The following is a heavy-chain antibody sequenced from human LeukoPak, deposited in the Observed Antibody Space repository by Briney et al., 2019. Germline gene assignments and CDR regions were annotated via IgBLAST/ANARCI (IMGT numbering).Heavy chain of an antibody. D-gene: IGHD6-13*01. CDR1: GFTFTSYA. V-gene: IGHV3-23*01. CDR2: ISGSGGST. J-gene: IGHJ6*03. CDR3: AKDSSSSWYSYYYYYYMDV. Sequence: GGSLRLSCAASGFTFTSYAMSWVRQAPGKGLEWVSAISGSGGSTYYADSVKGRFTISRDNSKNTLYLQMNSLRAEDTAVYYCAKDSSSSWYSYYYYYYMDVWGKGTTVTVSS.